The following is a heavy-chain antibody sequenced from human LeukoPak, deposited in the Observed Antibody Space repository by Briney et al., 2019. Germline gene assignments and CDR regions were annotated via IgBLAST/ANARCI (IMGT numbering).Heavy chain of an antibody. V-gene: IGHV4-4*02. D-gene: IGHD6-13*01. Sequence: SETLSLTCAVSGGSISSSNWWSWVRQPPGKGLEWIGEIYHSGSTNYNPSLKSRVTISVDKSKNQFSLKLSSVTAADTAVYYCARRWIAAAGTNNWFDPWGQGTLVTVSS. J-gene: IGHJ5*02. CDR2: IYHSGST. CDR3: ARRWIAAAGTNNWFDP. CDR1: GGSISSSNW.